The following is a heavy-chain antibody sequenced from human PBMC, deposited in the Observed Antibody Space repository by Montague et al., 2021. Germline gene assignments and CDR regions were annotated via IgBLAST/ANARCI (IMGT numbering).Heavy chain of an antibody. D-gene: IGHD2-15*01. CDR3: ARSGGYCSGGRCDTFDY. CDR1: GGSISSGGFY. V-gene: IGHV4-31*03. Sequence: ILSLTCSVSGGSISSGGFYWSWIRQHPGKGPEWIGSIYDSGSTNYNPSLKSRLTLSRDTSKNQVSLRLTSVTAAETAVYYCARSGGYCSGGRCDTFDYWGQGTLVTVSS. J-gene: IGHJ4*02. CDR2: IYDSGST.